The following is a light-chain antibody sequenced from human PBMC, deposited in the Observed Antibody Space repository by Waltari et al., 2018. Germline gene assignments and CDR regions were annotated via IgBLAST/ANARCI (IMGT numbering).Light chain of an antibody. CDR1: SSDVGSHDY. CDR2: DVS. V-gene: IGLV2-14*03. J-gene: IGLJ2*01. CDR3: CSYTSSSTCI. Sequence: QSALTQPASVSGSPGQSITISCTGTSSDVGSHDYVSWYQHHPGKAPKLMIYDVSNRPSGVSSRFSGSKSDNTASLTISGLQAEDEADYYCCSYTSSSTCIFGGGTKLTVL.